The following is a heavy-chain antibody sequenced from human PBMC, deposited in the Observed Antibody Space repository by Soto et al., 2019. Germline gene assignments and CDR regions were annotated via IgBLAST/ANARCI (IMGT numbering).Heavy chain of an antibody. CDR1: GGTFSSYA. CDR2: IIPIFGTA. D-gene: IGHD4-17*01. J-gene: IGHJ4*02. V-gene: IGHV1-69*05. CDR3: ARDGDYGDYEFDY. Sequence: QVQLVQSGAEVKKPGSSVKVSCKASGGTFSSYAISWVRQAPGQGLEWMGGIIPIFGTANYAQKFQGRVPXTXDXXTSTAYRELSSLRSEDTAVYYCARDGDYGDYEFDYWGQGTLVTVSS.